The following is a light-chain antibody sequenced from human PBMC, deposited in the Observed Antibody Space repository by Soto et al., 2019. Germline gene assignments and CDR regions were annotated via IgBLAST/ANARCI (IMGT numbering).Light chain of an antibody. CDR2: GAS. J-gene: IGKJ2*01. Sequence: EIGMTQSPATLSVSPGERATLSCRASQSVSSSLAWYQHKPGQAPRLLIYGASIRATGIPARFSGSGSGTEFTLTISSLQSEDFAAYYCQQYSNRYTLGQGTKLEIK. CDR1: QSVSSS. V-gene: IGKV3D-15*01. CDR3: QQYSNRYT.